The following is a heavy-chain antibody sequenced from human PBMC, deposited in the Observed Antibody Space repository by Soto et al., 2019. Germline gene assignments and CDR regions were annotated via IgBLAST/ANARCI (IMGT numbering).Heavy chain of an antibody. CDR1: GFTFSNYG. CDR2: IWHDGNNK. V-gene: IGHV3-33*01. D-gene: IGHD1-26*01. CDR3: ASDLVGASDSYGLDV. J-gene: IGHJ6*02. Sequence: PVGSLRLSCAASGFTFSNYGMHWVRQAPGKGLEWVAIIWHDGNNKYYADSVRGRFIISRDNSKNRLYLQMNSLRAEDTAVYYCASDLVGASDSYGLDVWGQGTPVTSP.